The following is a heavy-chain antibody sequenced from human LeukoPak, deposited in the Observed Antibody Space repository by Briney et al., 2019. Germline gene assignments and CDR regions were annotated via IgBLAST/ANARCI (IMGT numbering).Heavy chain of an antibody. V-gene: IGHV5-51*01. CDR1: GYSFTSYW. J-gene: IGHJ4*01. Sequence: ASLQISCRASGYSFTSYWTGWVCQMPGKGLEWMGIIFPGASDNRYSPSFQGQVTISADNSISTAYLQWSNLKASDTAMFYCARRGAIAFDYWGHDNLVTVSS. CDR3: ARRGAIAFDY. CDR2: IFPGASDN. D-gene: IGHD2-21*01.